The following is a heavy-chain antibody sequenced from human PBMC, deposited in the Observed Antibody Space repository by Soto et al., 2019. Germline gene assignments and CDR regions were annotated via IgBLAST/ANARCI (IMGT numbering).Heavy chain of an antibody. CDR1: GFTFDDYA. Sequence: GGSLRLSCAASGFTFDDYAMHWVRQAPGKGLEWVSGISWNSVDIGYADSVKGRFTISRDNARNSLYLQMNSLRAEDTALYYCAKGSASVPAARIDYWGQGTLVTVSS. J-gene: IGHJ4*02. D-gene: IGHD2-2*01. CDR3: AKGSASVPAARIDY. CDR2: ISWNSVDI. V-gene: IGHV3-9*01.